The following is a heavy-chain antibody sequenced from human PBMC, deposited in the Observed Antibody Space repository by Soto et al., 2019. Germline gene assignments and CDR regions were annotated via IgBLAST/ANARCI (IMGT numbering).Heavy chain of an antibody. CDR1: GLTFSTYA. Sequence: GGSLRLSCVASGLTFSTYAMSWVRQAPGKGLEWVSALTPSGGETFYADSVKGRFTISRDNSMKALYLQMNIPTTDDTVLYYCAHPRGYGFFSAYDIWGQGTLVTVSS. V-gene: IGHV3-23*01. J-gene: IGHJ3*02. CDR3: AHPRGYGFFSAYDI. D-gene: IGHD3-3*01. CDR2: LTPSGGET.